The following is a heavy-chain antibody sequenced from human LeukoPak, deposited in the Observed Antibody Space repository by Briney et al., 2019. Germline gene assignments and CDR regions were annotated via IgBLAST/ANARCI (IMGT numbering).Heavy chain of an antibody. J-gene: IGHJ4*02. Sequence: SETLSLTCTVSGGSINSSSYYWGWIRQPPGKGLEWIGSIFYSGNTYDNPSLKSRVTISVDTSKNQFSLKLSSVTAADTAVYYCARGSDTSVASDYWGQGTLVTVSS. CDR1: GGSINSSSYY. CDR2: IFYSGNT. D-gene: IGHD4-23*01. V-gene: IGHV4-39*07. CDR3: ARGSDTSVASDY.